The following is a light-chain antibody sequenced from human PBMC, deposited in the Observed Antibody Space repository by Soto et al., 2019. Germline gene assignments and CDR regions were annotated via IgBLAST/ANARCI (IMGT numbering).Light chain of an antibody. Sequence: QSALTQPRSVSESPGQSVTISCTGTSSDVGTYTYVSWYQQHPGKAPKLIIYDVIKRPSGVPDRFSGSKSGNTASLTISGLQAEDEADYYCCSYAGSYTHVFGTGTKVTVL. CDR3: CSYAGSYTHV. CDR1: SSDVGTYTY. V-gene: IGLV2-11*01. CDR2: DVI. J-gene: IGLJ1*01.